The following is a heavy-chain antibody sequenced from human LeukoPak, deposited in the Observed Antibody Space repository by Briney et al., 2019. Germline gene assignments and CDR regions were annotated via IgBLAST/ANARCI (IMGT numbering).Heavy chain of an antibody. CDR2: IYHSGST. Sequence: SETLSLTCAVSGYSISSGYYWGWIRQPPGKGLEWIGSIYHSGSTYYNPSLKSRVTISVDTSKNLFSLKLSSVTAADTAVYYCARVDFADAFDIWGQGTMVTVSS. V-gene: IGHV4-38-2*01. CDR1: GYSISSGYY. CDR3: ARVDFADAFDI. J-gene: IGHJ3*02.